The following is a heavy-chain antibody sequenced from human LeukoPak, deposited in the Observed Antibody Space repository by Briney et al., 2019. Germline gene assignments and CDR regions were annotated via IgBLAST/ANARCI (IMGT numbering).Heavy chain of an antibody. D-gene: IGHD1-1*01. CDR2: ISYDGSNK. CDR3: AKENGRREGFDY. CDR1: GFTFSSYG. V-gene: IGHV3-30*18. Sequence: PGGSLRLSCAASGFTFSSYGMHWVRQAPGKGLEWVAVISYDGSNKYYADSVKGRFTISRDNSKNTLYLQMNSLRAEDTAVYYCAKENGRREGFDYWGQGTLVTVSS. J-gene: IGHJ4*02.